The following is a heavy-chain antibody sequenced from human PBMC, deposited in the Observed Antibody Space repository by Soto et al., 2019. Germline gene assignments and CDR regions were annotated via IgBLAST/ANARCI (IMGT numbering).Heavy chain of an antibody. CDR1: GVSVSNGSYY. D-gene: IGHD6-13*01. J-gene: IGHJ4*02. V-gene: IGHV4-61*01. Sequence: QVQLHESGPGLVKPSETLSLTCTVSGVSVSNGSYYWTWIRQPPGKGLEWIGYIYYSGSTNYNPSLKSRVTISVDTSKNQFSLKLSSVTATDTAIYYCAREQQLGHVKTFDHWGQGTLVTVSS. CDR3: AREQQLGHVKTFDH. CDR2: IYYSGST.